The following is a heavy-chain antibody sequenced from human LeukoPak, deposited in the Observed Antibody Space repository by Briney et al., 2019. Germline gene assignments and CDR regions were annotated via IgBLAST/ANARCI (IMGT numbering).Heavy chain of an antibody. D-gene: IGHD6-13*01. CDR2: ISGSSSYI. J-gene: IGHJ3*02. V-gene: IGHV3-21*01. Sequence: GGSLRLSCAASGFTFSSYSLNWVRQAPGKGLEWVSSISGSSSYIYYADSVKGRFTISRDNAKNSLFLQMNSLRAEDTAVYYCARDDGSSWLFDAFDIWGQGTMVTVSS. CDR1: GFTFSSYS. CDR3: ARDDGSSWLFDAFDI.